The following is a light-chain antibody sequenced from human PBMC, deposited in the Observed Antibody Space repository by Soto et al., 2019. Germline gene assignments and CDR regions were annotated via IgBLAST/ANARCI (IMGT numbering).Light chain of an antibody. CDR1: SSDVGGYNY. V-gene: IGLV2-14*01. J-gene: IGLJ2*01. CDR3: SSYTSSSTLGV. Sequence: QSALTQPASVSGSPGXSITISCTGTSSDVGGYNYVSWYQQHPGKAPKLMIYDVSNRPSGVSNRFSGSKSGNTASLTISGLQAEDEADYYCSSYTSSSTLGVFGGGTKVTVL. CDR2: DVS.